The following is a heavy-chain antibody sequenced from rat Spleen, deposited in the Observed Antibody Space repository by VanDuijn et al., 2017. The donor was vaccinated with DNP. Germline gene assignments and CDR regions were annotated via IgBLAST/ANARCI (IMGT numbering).Heavy chain of an antibody. CDR1: GFTFTNYG. Sequence: EVQLVESGGGLVQPGRSMKLSCAALGFTFTNYGMAWVRQAPTKGLVWVASISYDGGSTSYRDSVKGRFTISRDNARSTLYLQIDSLRSEDTATYYCATGATEGFPYWGQGTLVSVSS. CDR3: ATGATEGFPY. J-gene: IGHJ3*01. D-gene: IGHD1-11*01. CDR2: ISYDGGST. V-gene: IGHV5-29*01.